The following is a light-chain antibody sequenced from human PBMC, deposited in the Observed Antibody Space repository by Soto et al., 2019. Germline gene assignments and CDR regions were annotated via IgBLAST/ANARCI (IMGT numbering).Light chain of an antibody. CDR2: RNN. J-gene: IGLJ1*01. CDR3: AAWNDGLTGFV. V-gene: IGLV1-47*01. Sequence: SILAEPPSTNRTTGQRAPNHCSGSSSAIGSNAVYWYQQLPGTAPKLLIYRNNQRPSGVPDRFSGTKSGTSASLAISGLRSENEADYYRAAWNDGLTGFVFGTGTTVTVL. CDR1: SSAIGSNA.